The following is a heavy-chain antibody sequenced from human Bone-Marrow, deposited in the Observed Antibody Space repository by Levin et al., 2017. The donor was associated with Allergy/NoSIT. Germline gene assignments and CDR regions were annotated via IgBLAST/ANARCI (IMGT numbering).Heavy chain of an antibody. D-gene: IGHD1-26*01. CDR1: GNTFTELS. CDR2: FDPDDDET. Sequence: GESLKISCKVSGNTFTELSIHWVRQAPGKGLEWMGGFDPDDDETIYAQNFQGRVTMTEDTSTDTAYIELSSLRSEDTAVYYCATDGGGLLGATSSYYHGMYVWGQGTTVTVTS. J-gene: IGHJ6*02. V-gene: IGHV1-24*01. CDR3: ATDGGGLLGATSSYYHGMYV.